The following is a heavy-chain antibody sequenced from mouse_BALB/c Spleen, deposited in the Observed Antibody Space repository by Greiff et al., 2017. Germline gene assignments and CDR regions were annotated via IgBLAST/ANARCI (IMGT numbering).Heavy chain of an antibody. V-gene: IGHV1-5*01. Sequence: VQLQQSGTVLARPGASVKMSCKASGYTFTSYWMHWVKQRPGQGLEWIGAIYPGNSATSYNQKFKGKAKLTAVTSTSTAYMELSSLTNEDSAVYDGTRSDGYSWYFDVWGAGTTVTVSA. CDR3: TRSDGYSWYFDV. D-gene: IGHD2-3*01. CDR1: GYTFTSYW. CDR2: IYPGNSAT. J-gene: IGHJ1*01.